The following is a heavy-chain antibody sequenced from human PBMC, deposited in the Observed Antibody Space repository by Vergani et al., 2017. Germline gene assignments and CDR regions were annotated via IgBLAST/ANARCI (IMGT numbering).Heavy chain of an antibody. J-gene: IGHJ4*02. D-gene: IGHD6-13*01. CDR1: GGSISSYS. Sequence: QVQLQESGPGRVKPSETLSFTCTVSGGSISSYSWSWIRQPPGKGLEWIGYIYYSGSTHYNPSLKSRVTISGETSKNQFSLKLSSVTDADTAVYYCVREQQLAYYFDYWGQGTLVTVSS. CDR3: VREQQLAYYFDY. V-gene: IGHV4-59*01. CDR2: IYYSGST.